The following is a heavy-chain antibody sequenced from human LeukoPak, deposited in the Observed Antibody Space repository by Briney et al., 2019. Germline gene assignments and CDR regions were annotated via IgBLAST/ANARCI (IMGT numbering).Heavy chain of an antibody. CDR3: ARAAAAGDETLDY. Sequence: SVKVSCKAPGVTFSSYAISWVLQAPGQGLEWIGGIIPIFGTANYAQKFQGRVTITADESTSTAYMELSSLRSEDTAVYYCARAAAAGDETLDYWGQGTLVTVSS. J-gene: IGHJ4*02. CDR2: IIPIFGTA. CDR1: GVTFSSYA. D-gene: IGHD6-13*01. V-gene: IGHV1-69*13.